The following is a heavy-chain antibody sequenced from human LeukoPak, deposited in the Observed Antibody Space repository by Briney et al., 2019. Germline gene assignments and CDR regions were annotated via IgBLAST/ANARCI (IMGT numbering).Heavy chain of an antibody. D-gene: IGHD3-16*02. Sequence: SVKGRFTISRDNAKNSLYLQMNSLRDEDTAVYYCVRVNYDYIWGSYRLPSNWFDPWGQGTLVTVSS. J-gene: IGHJ5*02. V-gene: IGHV3-48*02. CDR3: VRVNYDYIWGSYRLPSNWFDP.